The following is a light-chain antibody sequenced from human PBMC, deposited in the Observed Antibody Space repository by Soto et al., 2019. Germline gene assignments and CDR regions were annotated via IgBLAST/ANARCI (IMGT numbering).Light chain of an antibody. CDR3: QSADNSGIYYV. Sequence: SYELTQPPSVSVSPGQTARITCSGDALPKQYAYWYQQKPGQAPILVIYKDTERPSGIPERFSGSSSETTVTLTISGVQAGDEADYYCQSADNSGIYYVFGTGTKVTVL. CDR1: ALPKQY. CDR2: KDT. V-gene: IGLV3-25*02. J-gene: IGLJ1*01.